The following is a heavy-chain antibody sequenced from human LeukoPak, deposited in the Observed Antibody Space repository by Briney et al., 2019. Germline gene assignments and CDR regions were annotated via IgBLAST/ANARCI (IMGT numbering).Heavy chain of an antibody. CDR1: GFTVSGSY. CDR2: IYRDGET. CDR3: ARVIVTVDTAMED. V-gene: IGHV3-53*01. J-gene: IGHJ4*02. D-gene: IGHD5-18*01. Sequence: GGSLRLSCVASGFTVSGSYLSWVRQAPGKELEWVSVIYRDGETYYAGSVKGRFTISRDNSKNTVYLQMTNLRVEDTAVYYCARVIVTVDTAMEDWGQGTLVTVSS.